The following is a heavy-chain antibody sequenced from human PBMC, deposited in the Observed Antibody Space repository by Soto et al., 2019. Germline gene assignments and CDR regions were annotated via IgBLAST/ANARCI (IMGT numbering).Heavy chain of an antibody. CDR1: GFTFSSYA. V-gene: IGHV3-23*01. Sequence: LRLSCVASGFTFSSYAMTGVRQAPGKGLEWVSAISGGDGSPSYADSVKGRFTISRDNSKNTLYLHMNSLRADDTAAYYCAKWHTYNYDSLAFSGFDCWGQGTQVTVSS. J-gene: IGHJ4*02. CDR3: AKWHTYNYDSLAFSGFDC. CDR2: ISGGDGSP. D-gene: IGHD3-16*01.